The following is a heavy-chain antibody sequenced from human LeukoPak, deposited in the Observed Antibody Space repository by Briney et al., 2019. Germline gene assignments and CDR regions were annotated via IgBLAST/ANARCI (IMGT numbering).Heavy chain of an antibody. Sequence: GGSLRLSCAASGFTFSSYAMHWVRQAPGKGLEWVAVISYDGSNKYYADSVKGRFTISRDNSKNTLYLQMNSLRAEDTAVYYCARGITMVRGGTSYWGQGTLVTVSS. CDR3: ARGITMVRGGTSY. V-gene: IGHV3-30*04. CDR2: ISYDGSNK. J-gene: IGHJ4*02. CDR1: GFTFSSYA. D-gene: IGHD3-10*01.